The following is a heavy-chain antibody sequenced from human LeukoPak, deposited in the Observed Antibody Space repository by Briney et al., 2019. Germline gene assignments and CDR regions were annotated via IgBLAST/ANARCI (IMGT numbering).Heavy chain of an antibody. CDR2: IYTSGST. V-gene: IGHV4-39*07. Sequence: SETLSLTCIVSGGSISSSSYYWGWIRQPPGKWLEWIGSIYTSGSTTYNPSLKTRVTMSVDTSKSKFSLKLSSVSAAATAVYYCARDSGRPGSDWWFDPWGQGTLVTVSS. D-gene: IGHD3-10*01. J-gene: IGHJ5*02. CDR3: ARDSGRPGSDWWFDP. CDR1: GGSISSSSYY.